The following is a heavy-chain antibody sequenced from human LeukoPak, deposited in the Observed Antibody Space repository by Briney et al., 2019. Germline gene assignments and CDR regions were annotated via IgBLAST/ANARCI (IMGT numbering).Heavy chain of an antibody. V-gene: IGHV5-51*01. D-gene: IGHD2-15*01. CDR2: VYPVDSGT. CDR3: AKHGNKGGSFTFNS. CDR1: GYTFSSYW. Sequence: GESLKISCKGSGYTFSSYWIGWVRQMPGKGLEWMGIVYPVDSGTRYSPSFQGQVTISADKSINTAYLQWSSLKASDTAIYCAKHGNKGGSFTFNSGGRETLVTASS. J-gene: IGHJ4*02.